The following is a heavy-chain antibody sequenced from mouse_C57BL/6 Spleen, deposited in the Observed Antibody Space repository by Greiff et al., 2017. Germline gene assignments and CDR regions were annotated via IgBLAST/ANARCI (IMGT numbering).Heavy chain of an antibody. V-gene: IGHV1-26*01. J-gene: IGHJ4*01. D-gene: IGHD2-3*01. CDR2: INPNNGGT. CDR3: ARYGYYADAMDY. CDR1: GYTFTDYY. Sequence: VQLQQSGPELVKPGASVKISCKASGYTFTDYYMNWVKQSHGKSLEWIGDINPNNGGTSYNQKFKGKATLTVDKSSSTAYMELRSLTSEDSAVYYCARYGYYADAMDYWGQGTSVTVSS.